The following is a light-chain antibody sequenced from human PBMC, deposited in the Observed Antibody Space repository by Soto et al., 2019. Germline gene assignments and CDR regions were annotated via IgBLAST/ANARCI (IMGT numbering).Light chain of an antibody. V-gene: IGKV3-20*01. CDR1: QSVSSSD. Sequence: IVLTQSPGTLSLSPGERATLSCRASQSVSSSDLAWYQQKPGQAPRLLIYGAASRATGIPDRVSGSWSGTDFTLTISRLEPEDFAVYYCQQYGSATTFGPGTKVDIK. CDR2: GAA. CDR3: QQYGSATT. J-gene: IGKJ3*01.